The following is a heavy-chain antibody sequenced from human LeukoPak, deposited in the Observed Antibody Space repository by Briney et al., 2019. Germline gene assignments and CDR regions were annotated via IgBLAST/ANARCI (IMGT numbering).Heavy chain of an antibody. CDR2: ISWNSGSI. J-gene: IGHJ4*02. CDR3: AKDRRADTGFDY. V-gene: IGHV3-9*01. D-gene: IGHD2-8*02. CDR1: GFTFDDYA. Sequence: GGSLRLSCAASGFTFDDYAMHWVRQAPGKGLEWVSGISWNSGSIGYADSVKGRFTISRDNAKNSLYLQMNSLRAEDTALHYCAKDRRADTGFDYWGQGTLVTVSS.